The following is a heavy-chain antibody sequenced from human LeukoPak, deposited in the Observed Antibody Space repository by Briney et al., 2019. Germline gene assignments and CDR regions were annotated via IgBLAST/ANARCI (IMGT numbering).Heavy chain of an antibody. Sequence: GGSLRLSCAASGFTFSSYAMSWVRQAPGKGLEWVSAISGSGGSTYYADSVKGRFTISRDNSKNTLYLQMNSLRAEDTAVYYCARAELGGSGYYDWGQGTLVTVSS. V-gene: IGHV3-23*01. CDR2: ISGSGGST. D-gene: IGHD3-22*01. J-gene: IGHJ4*02. CDR3: ARAELGGSGYYD. CDR1: GFTFSSYA.